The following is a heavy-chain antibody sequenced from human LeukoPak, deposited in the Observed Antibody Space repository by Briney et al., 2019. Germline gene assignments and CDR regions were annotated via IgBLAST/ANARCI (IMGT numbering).Heavy chain of an antibody. J-gene: IGHJ4*02. CDR3: AKSGGEGYDSSGPYYFDY. CDR1: GFTFRIHA. D-gene: IGHD3-22*01. CDR2: ISGSGGST. V-gene: IGHV3-23*01. Sequence: GGSLRLSCSASGFTFRIHAMHWVRQTPGKGLEWVSAISGSGGSTYYADSVKGRFTISRDNSKNTLYLQMNSLRAEDTAVYYCAKSGGEGYDSSGPYYFDYWGQGTLVTVSS.